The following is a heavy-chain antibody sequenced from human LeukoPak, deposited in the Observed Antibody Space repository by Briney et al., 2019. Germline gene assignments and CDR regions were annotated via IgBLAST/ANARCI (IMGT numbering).Heavy chain of an antibody. CDR3: AKDVRRCNGACT. V-gene: IGHV3-23*01. CDR1: EFSFSTYS. CDR2: ISASGGDT. D-gene: IGHD2-8*01. Sequence: GGSLRLSCAASEFSFSTYSFSWVRQAPGKGLEWVSGISASGGDTFYADSVKGRFTISRDNSKNTLSLQMNSLRVEDTAIYYCAKDVRRCNGACTWGQGTLLTVSS. J-gene: IGHJ5*02.